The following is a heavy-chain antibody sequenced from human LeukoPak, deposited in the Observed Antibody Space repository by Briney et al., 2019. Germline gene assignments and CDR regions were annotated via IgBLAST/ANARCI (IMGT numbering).Heavy chain of an antibody. D-gene: IGHD2-2*01. J-gene: IGHJ4*02. CDR2: ISYDGSNK. CDR1: GFTFSSYA. CDR3: ARDRGARVVPAAIGYYFDY. Sequence: PGGSLRLSCAASGFTFSSYAMHRVRQAPGKGLEWVAVISYDGSNKYYADSVKGRFTISRDNAKNSLYLQMNSLRAEDTAVYYCARDRGARVVPAAIGYYFDYWGQGTLVTVSS. V-gene: IGHV3-30*14.